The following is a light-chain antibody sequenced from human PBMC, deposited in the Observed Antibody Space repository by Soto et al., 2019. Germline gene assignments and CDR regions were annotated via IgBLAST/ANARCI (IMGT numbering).Light chain of an antibody. CDR2: GAS. Sequence: EIVMTQSPATLSVSPGERATLSCRASQSVSSNLAWYQQKPGQAPRLLIYGASTRATSIPARFSGSGSGTEFTLTISSLQYQDFAGYYCQQYNNWPPMAFGQGTKVEIK. CDR1: QSVSSN. CDR3: QQYNNWPPMA. J-gene: IGKJ1*01. V-gene: IGKV3-15*01.